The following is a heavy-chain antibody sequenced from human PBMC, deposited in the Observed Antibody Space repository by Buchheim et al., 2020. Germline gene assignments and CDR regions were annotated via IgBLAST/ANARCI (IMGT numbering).Heavy chain of an antibody. CDR2: IWYDGSEK. D-gene: IGHD6-19*01. CDR1: GFAFNTHA. J-gene: IGHJ4*02. V-gene: IGHV3-33*01. Sequence: QVQLVESGGGLVKPGESLRLSCAASGFAFNTHAMHWVRQAPGKGLEWVAFIWYDGSEKHYIDSVKGRFSISRDNSKNTLYLEMNSLRGEDTAVYYCARDPPNSGWALDYWGQGTL. CDR3: ARDPPNSGWALDY.